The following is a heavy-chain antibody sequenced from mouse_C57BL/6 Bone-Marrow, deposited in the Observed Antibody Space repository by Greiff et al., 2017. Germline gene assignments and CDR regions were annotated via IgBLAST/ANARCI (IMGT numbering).Heavy chain of an antibody. J-gene: IGHJ2*01. CDR2: IYPRSGNT. CDR1: GYTFTSYG. D-gene: IGHD3-2*02. CDR3: AGKATLGFDY. V-gene: IGHV1-81*01. Sequence: VQLQQSGAELVRPGASVKLSCKASGYTFTSYGISWVKQSTGQGLEWIGEIYPRSGNTYYNERFTGKATLTVDKSSSTAYLELPSLPLEDSGVYFGAGKATLGFDYWGQGTTLTVSS.